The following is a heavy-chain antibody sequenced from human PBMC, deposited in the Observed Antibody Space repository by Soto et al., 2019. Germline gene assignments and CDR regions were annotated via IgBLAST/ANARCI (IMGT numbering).Heavy chain of an antibody. Sequence: GGSLRLSCAASGFTFSSYAMSWVRQAPRKGLEWVSAISGSGDSTYYADSVKGRFTISRDDSKNTLYLQMNSLRAEDTAVYYCAKLSRASIAARPLFDYWGQGTLVTVSS. CDR3: AKLSRASIAARPLFDY. D-gene: IGHD6-6*01. CDR2: ISGSGDST. CDR1: GFTFSSYA. V-gene: IGHV3-23*01. J-gene: IGHJ4*02.